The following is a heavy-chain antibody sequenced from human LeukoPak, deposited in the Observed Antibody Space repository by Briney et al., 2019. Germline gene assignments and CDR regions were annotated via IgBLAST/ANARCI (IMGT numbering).Heavy chain of an antibody. CDR1: GFSLSRYD. CDR3: AREMTTPDDAFDI. Sequence: HPGGSLRLSCAASGFSLSRYDMHWVRQAPGKGLEWVAFIQYDGHDKYYADSVRGRFTISRDNSKNILSLQMNSLRAEDTAVYYCAREMTTPDDAFDIWGQGTMVTVSS. D-gene: IGHD4-11*01. J-gene: IGHJ3*02. CDR2: IQYDGHDK. V-gene: IGHV3-30*02.